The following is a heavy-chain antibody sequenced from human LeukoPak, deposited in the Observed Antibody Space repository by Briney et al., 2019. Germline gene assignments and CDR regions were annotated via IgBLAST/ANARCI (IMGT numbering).Heavy chain of an antibody. CDR1: GYTFTGYY. J-gene: IGHJ4*02. V-gene: IGHV1-2*02. Sequence: ASVKVSCKASGYTFTGYYMHWVRQAPGQGLEWMGWINPNSGGTNYAQKFQGRVTMTRDTSISTAYMELSRLRSDDTAVYYCARFDAAAGLVDYWGQGTLVTVSS. CDR2: INPNSGGT. D-gene: IGHD6-13*01. CDR3: ARFDAAAGLVDY.